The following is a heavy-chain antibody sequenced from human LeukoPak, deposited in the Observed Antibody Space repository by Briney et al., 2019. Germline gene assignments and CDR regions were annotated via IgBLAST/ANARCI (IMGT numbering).Heavy chain of an antibody. Sequence: ASVKVSCKASGYTFTSYAMHWVRQAPGQRLEWMGWINAGNGNTKYSQKFQGRVTITRDTSASTAYMELSSLRSEDTAVYYCARGLLAPGLNIAAAGYFDYWGQGTLVTVSS. D-gene: IGHD6-13*01. V-gene: IGHV1-3*01. CDR2: INAGNGNT. CDR3: ARGLLAPGLNIAAAGYFDY. CDR1: GYTFTSYA. J-gene: IGHJ4*02.